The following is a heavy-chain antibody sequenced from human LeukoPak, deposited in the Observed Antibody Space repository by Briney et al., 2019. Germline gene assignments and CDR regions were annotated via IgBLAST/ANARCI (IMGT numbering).Heavy chain of an antibody. Sequence: GGSLRLSCAASGFTFSSYGMHWVRQAPGKGLEWVAVISYDGSNKYYADSVKGRFTISRDNSKNTLYLQMNSLRAEDTAVYYCALLEGSGTEPFDYWGQGTLVTVS. CDR2: ISYDGSNK. V-gene: IGHV3-30*03. J-gene: IGHJ4*02. CDR3: ALLEGSGTEPFDY. D-gene: IGHD3-10*01. CDR1: GFTFSSYG.